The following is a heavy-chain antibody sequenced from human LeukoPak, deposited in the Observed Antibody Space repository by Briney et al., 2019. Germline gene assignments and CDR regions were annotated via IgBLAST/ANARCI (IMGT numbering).Heavy chain of an antibody. CDR3: ARGSGSGCYLIYYYYGMDV. Sequence: ASVKVSCKASGYTFTSYDINWVRQATGQGLEWMGWMNPNSGNTGYAQKFQGRVTMTRNTSISTAYMELSSLRSEDTAVYYCARGSGSGCYLIYYYYGMDVWGQGTTVTVSS. D-gene: IGHD3-10*01. CDR2: MNPNSGNT. CDR1: GYTFTSYD. J-gene: IGHJ6*02. V-gene: IGHV1-8*01.